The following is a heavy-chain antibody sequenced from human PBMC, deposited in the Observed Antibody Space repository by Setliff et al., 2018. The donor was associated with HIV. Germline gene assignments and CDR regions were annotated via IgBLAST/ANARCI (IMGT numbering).Heavy chain of an antibody. CDR2: IYSDGTT. CDR1: GFSVSNYY. D-gene: IGHD2-21*01. CDR3: AKVGANCGHDCFPFYMDV. V-gene: IGHV3-53*01. Sequence: GGSLRLSCAASGFSVSNYYMAWVRQAPGKGLEWVSTIYSDGTTYHADSVKGRFTLSRDNSKNTVSLQVNSLRADDTAVYYCAKVGANCGHDCFPFYMDVWGKGTTVTVSS. J-gene: IGHJ6*03.